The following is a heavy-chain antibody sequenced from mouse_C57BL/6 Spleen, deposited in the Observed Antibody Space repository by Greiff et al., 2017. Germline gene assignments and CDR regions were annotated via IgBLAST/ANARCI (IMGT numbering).Heavy chain of an antibody. J-gene: IGHJ2*01. CDR2: IYPRSGNT. V-gene: IGHV1-81*01. D-gene: IGHD2-3*01. Sequence: QVQLQQSGAELARPGASVKLSCKASGYTFTSYGISWVKQRTGQGLEWIGEIYPRSGNTYYNEKFKGKATLTADKSSSTAYMELRSLTSEDSAVYFCARSYDGYSHEVYFDYWGQGTTLTVSS. CDR3: ARSYDGYSHEVYFDY. CDR1: GYTFTSYG.